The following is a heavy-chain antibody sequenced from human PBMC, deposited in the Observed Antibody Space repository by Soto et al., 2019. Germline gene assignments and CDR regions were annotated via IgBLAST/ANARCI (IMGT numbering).Heavy chain of an antibody. CDR1: GFTFTSYA. D-gene: IGHD6-13*01. CDR3: SRGIAAMDV. V-gene: IGHV3-23*01. Sequence: GGSLRLSCAASGFTFTSYAMSWVRQAPGKGLEWVSGISGGAGITYYADSVKGRFTISRDNSENTLYLQMNSLRGEDTARYFCSRGIAAMDVWGQGTTVTVSS. J-gene: IGHJ6*02. CDR2: ISGGAGIT.